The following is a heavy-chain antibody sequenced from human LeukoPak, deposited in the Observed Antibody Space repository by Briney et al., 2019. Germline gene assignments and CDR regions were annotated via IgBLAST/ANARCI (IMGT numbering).Heavy chain of an antibody. V-gene: IGHV7-4-1*04. CDR1: GYIFNNYA. J-gene: IGHJ4*02. Sequence: GASVKVSYESSGYIFNNYAINWVRQAPGQGLEWMGWINTNTGNPTYARGFTGRFVFSSDTSVRMAYLQISSLKAEDTAVYYCARSNNDGDYLGVGFDYWGQGTLVTVSS. CDR2: INTNTGNP. D-gene: IGHD3-16*01. CDR3: ARSNNDGDYLGVGFDY.